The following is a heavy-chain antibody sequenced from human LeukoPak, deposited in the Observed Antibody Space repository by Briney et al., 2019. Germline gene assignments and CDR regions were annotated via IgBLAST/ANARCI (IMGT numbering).Heavy chain of an antibody. CDR3: ASTRRGYSYGHLDY. Sequence: GGSLRLSSAASGFTFSSYAMSWVRQAPGKGLEWVSYISSSSSYTNYADSVKGRFTISRDNAKNSLYLQMNSLRAEDTAVYYCASTRRGYSYGHLDYWGQGTLVTVSS. D-gene: IGHD5-18*01. CDR2: ISSSSSYT. V-gene: IGHV3-11*03. J-gene: IGHJ4*02. CDR1: GFTFSSYA.